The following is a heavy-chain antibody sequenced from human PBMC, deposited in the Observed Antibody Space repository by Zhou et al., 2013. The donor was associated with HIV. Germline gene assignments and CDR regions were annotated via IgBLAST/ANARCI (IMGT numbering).Heavy chain of an antibody. J-gene: IGHJ4*02. D-gene: IGHD6-6*01. CDR3: ARDQERIAARPDTLVL. Sequence: QVQLVQSGAEVKKPGSSVKVSCKASGGTFSSYAISWVRQAPGQGLEWMGRIIPILGIANYAQKFQGRVTITADKSTSTAYMELSSLRSEDTAVYYCARDQERIAARPDTLVLWGQGTLVTVSS. CDR1: GGTFSSYA. V-gene: IGHV1-69*04. CDR2: IIPILGIA.